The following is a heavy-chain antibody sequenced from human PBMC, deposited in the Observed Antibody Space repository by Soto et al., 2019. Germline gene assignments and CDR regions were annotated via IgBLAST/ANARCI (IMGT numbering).Heavy chain of an antibody. Sequence: QVQLQESGPGLVKPSETLSLTCTVSGGSISGYYWSWIRQPPGKGLEWIGYIYYSGSTSYNPSLKSRLTISVDTSKNQFSLRLTSVTAADTAVYYCVREDSSGYKFFAYWGQGTLVTVSS. D-gene: IGHD3-22*01. CDR1: GGSISGYY. J-gene: IGHJ4*02. CDR3: VREDSSGYKFFAY. CDR2: IYYSGST. V-gene: IGHV4-59*01.